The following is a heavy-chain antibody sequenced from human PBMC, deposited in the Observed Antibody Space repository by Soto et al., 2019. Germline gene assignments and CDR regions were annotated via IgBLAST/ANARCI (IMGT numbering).Heavy chain of an antibody. J-gene: IGHJ5*02. CDR1: GDSVSSNSAA. D-gene: IGHD3-10*01. CDR3: ARDREYYGSGSYSASNWSDP. V-gene: IGHV6-1*01. Sequence: SQTLSLTCAISGDSVSSNSAAWNWIRQSPSRGLEWLGRTYYRSKWYNDYAVSVKSRITINPDTSKNQFSLQLNSVTPEDTAVYYCARDREYYGSGSYSASNWSDPWGQGTLVTVSS. CDR2: TYYRSKWYN.